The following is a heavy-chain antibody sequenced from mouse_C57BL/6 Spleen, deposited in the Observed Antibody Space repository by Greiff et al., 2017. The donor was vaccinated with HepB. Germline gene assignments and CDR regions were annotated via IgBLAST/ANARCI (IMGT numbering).Heavy chain of an antibody. CDR2: ISDGGSDT. D-gene: IGHD3-2*02. J-gene: IGHJ2*01. V-gene: IGHV5-4*03. CDR1: GFTFSSYA. Sequence: EVKLMESGGGLVKPGGSLKLSCAASGFTFSSYAMSWVRQTPEKRLEWVATISDGGSDTYYPDNVKGRFTISRDNAKNNLYLQMSHLKSEDTAMYYCARGTAQARFDYWGQGTTLTVSS. CDR3: ARGTAQARFDY.